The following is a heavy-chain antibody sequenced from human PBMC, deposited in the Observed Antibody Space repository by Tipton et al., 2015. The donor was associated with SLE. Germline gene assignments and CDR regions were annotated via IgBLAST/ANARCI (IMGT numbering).Heavy chain of an antibody. CDR3: ARSHCSSTSCYRYFDY. V-gene: IGHV4-34*01. CDR1: GGSFSLYY. CDR2: INHSGST. J-gene: IGHJ4*02. D-gene: IGHD2-2*02. Sequence: TLSLTCAVYGGSFSLYYWSWIRQPPGKGLEWIGEINHSGSTNYNPSLKSRVTISVDTPKNQFSLKLSSVTAADTAVYYCARSHCSSTSCYRYFDYWGQGTLVTVSS.